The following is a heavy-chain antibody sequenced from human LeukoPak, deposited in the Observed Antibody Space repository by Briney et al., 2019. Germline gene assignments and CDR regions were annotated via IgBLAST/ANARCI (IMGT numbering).Heavy chain of an antibody. CDR1: GFTFSSYW. V-gene: IGHV3-74*01. CDR3: AKDEAAAGFTDV. Sequence: GGSLRLSCAASGFTFSSYWMNWVRQAPGKGLVWVSRIASDGSSTTYADSVKGRFSISRDNAKNTLYLQMNSLRAEDTAVYYCAKDEAAAGFTDVWGQGTTVTVSS. D-gene: IGHD6-13*01. J-gene: IGHJ6*02. CDR2: IASDGSST.